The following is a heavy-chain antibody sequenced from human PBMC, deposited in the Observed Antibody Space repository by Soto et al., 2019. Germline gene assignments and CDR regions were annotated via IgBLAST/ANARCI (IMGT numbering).Heavy chain of an antibody. J-gene: IGHJ4*02. V-gene: IGHV4-61*01. CDR1: GGSVSSGSYY. CDR3: ARLTAYGDYSLRLYYFDY. CDR2: IYYSGST. D-gene: IGHD4-17*01. Sequence: PSETLSLTCTVSGGSVSSGSYYWSWIRQPPGKGLEWIGYIYYSGSTNYNPSLKSRVTISVDTSKNQFSLKLSSVTAADTAVYYCARLTAYGDYSLRLYYFDYWGQGTLVTVSS.